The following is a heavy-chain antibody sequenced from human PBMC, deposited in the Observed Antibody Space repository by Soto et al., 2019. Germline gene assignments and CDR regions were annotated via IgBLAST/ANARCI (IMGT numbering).Heavy chain of an antibody. CDR1: GYTFTGYY. CDR3: ARGYCSGGSCLEYFQH. Sequence: ASVKVSCKASGYTFTGYYMHWVRQAPGQGLEWMGWINPNSGGTNYAQKFQGRVTMTRDTSISTVYMELSRLRSDDTAVYYCARGYCSGGSCLEYFQHWGQGTLVTVSS. J-gene: IGHJ1*01. CDR2: INPNSGGT. D-gene: IGHD2-15*01. V-gene: IGHV1-2*02.